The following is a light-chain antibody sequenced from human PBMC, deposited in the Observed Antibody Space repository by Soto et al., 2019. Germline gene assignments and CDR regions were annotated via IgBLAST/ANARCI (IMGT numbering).Light chain of an antibody. J-gene: IGKJ2*01. CDR3: QQYNNRPPDT. V-gene: IGKV3-15*01. CDR2: GAS. CDR1: QSVNSN. Sequence: IVMTQSPATLSVSPGERATLSCRASQSVNSNLAWYQQKPGQAPRLLIYGASTRAAGIPARFSGSGSGTEFSLTISSLQSEDFAVYYCQQYNNRPPDTFGQGTKVDIK.